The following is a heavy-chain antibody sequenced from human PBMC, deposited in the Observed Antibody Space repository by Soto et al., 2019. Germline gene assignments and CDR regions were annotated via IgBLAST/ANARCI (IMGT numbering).Heavy chain of an antibody. D-gene: IGHD6-19*01. Sequence: EVQLVESGGGLVQPGGSLRLSCAASGFTVSSNYMSWVRQAPGKGLEWVSVMYSGGSTYYADSVKGGFTISRHNSKNTLYIQMNSLRAEDLAVYYCARDLSISSRWYENWYFDLWGRGSLVTVSS. CDR1: GFTVSSNY. CDR2: MYSGGST. CDR3: ARDLSISSRWYENWYFDL. J-gene: IGHJ2*01. V-gene: IGHV3-53*04.